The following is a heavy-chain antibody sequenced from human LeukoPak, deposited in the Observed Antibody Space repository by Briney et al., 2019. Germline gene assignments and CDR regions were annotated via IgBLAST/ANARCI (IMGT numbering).Heavy chain of an antibody. CDR2: IWYDGSNK. CDR3: ARDSPLGYFDY. J-gene: IGHJ4*02. CDR1: GFTFSSYG. D-gene: IGHD6-13*01. V-gene: IGHV3-33*01. Sequence: GGSLRLSCAASGFTFSSYGMHWVRQAPGKGLEWVAVIWYDGSNKYYADSVKGRFTISKDNSKNTLYLQMNSLRAEDTAVYYCARDSPLGYFDYWGQGTLVTVSS.